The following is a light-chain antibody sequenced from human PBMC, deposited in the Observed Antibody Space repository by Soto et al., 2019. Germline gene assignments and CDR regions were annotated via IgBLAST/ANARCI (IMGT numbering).Light chain of an antibody. CDR1: QNIGVY. V-gene: IGKV1-39*01. CDR3: HQTAANPWT. Sequence: DIQMTQSPSSLSASVGDRVTITCRASQNIGVYLNWYQKKPGEAPKLLIHAASSLHSGVPSTFSGSGSGTDFAPTISSLQPEGFATYYCHQTAANPWTFAQGTKVDIK. CDR2: AAS. J-gene: IGKJ1*01.